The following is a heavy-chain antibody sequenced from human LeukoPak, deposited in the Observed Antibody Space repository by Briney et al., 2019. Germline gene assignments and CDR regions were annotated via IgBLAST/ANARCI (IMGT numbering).Heavy chain of an antibody. J-gene: IGHJ5*02. CDR1: GFTFSYYW. D-gene: IGHD5-12*01. CDR3: ARASGYSGSRRWFDP. V-gene: IGHV3-74*01. Sequence: PGGSLRLSCAASGFTFSYYWMHWVRQAPGKGLVWVSRINRDGSSASYADSVKGRFTISRHTSKNTLYLQMNSLRAEDTAVYYCARASGYSGSRRWFDPWGQGTLVTVSS. CDR2: INRDGSSA.